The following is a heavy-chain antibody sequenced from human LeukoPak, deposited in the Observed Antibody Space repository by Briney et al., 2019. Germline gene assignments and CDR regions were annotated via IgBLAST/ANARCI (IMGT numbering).Heavy chain of an antibody. CDR2: IYYSGST. D-gene: IGHD1-26*01. V-gene: IGHV4-59*02. CDR3: ARGWASGSYYNY. Sequence: MTSETLSLTCTVSGGSVSSYYWNWLRQPPGKGLEWIGYIYYSGSTNYNPSLRRRVTISEDTSKNQFSLKLSSVTAADTAVYYCARGWASGSYYNYWGQGTLVTVSS. CDR1: GGSVSSYY. J-gene: IGHJ4*02.